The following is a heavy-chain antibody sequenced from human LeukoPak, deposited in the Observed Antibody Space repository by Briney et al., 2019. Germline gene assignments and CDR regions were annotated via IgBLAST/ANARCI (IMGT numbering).Heavy chain of an antibody. D-gene: IGHD3-10*01. J-gene: IGHJ4*02. CDR1: AFTFNNYD. CDR3: AKDSGSYYTSDY. Sequence: GGSLRLSCAASAFTFNNYDMHWVRQAPGKGLEWVTFIRYDGSNTYYADFVEGRFTISRDNSKNTLYLLMNSLRAEDTAVYYCAKDSGSYYTSDYWGQGTLVTVSS. CDR2: IRYDGSNT. V-gene: IGHV3-30*02.